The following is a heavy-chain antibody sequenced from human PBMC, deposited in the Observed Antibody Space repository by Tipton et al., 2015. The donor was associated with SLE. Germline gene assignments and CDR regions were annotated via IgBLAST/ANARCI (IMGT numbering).Heavy chain of an antibody. CDR1: GYTFASYD. Sequence: QLVQSGAEVKKPGASVKVSCKASGYTFASYDINWVRQAPRQGLEWMGWMGPNSGNTGYAQKFQGRVTMTTDTSTSTAYMELRSLRSDDTAVYYCASYGYCSSTSCGSMGYWGQGTLVTVSS. D-gene: IGHD2-2*03. V-gene: IGHV1-8*01. CDR3: ASYGYCSSTSCGSMGY. CDR2: MGPNSGNT. J-gene: IGHJ4*02.